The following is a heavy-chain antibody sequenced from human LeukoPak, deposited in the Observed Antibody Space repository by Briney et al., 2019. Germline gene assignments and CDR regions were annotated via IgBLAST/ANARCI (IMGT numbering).Heavy chain of an antibody. CDR2: IYYSGST. V-gene: IGHV4-59*12. CDR3: ARDQEQWLNAFDI. D-gene: IGHD6-19*01. CDR1: GGSISSYY. Sequence: SETLSLTCTVSGGSISSYYWSWIRQPSGKGLEWIGYIYYSGSTNYNPSLKSRVTMSVDTSKNQFSLKLSSVTAADTAVYYCARDQEQWLNAFDIWGQGTMVTVSS. J-gene: IGHJ3*02.